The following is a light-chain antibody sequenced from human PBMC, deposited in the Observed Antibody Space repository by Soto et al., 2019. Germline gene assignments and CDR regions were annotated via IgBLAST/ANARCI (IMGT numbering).Light chain of an antibody. CDR3: AAWDDSLNGYV. Sequence: QSVLTQPPSASGTPGQRVAFSCSGSSSNIGANTVNWYQQLPGAAPKLLIYSHSQRPSGVPDRFSGSKSGTSASLAISGLQSDDEADYYCAAWDDSLNGYVFGTGTKVTVX. V-gene: IGLV1-44*01. CDR1: SSNIGANT. CDR2: SHS. J-gene: IGLJ1*01.